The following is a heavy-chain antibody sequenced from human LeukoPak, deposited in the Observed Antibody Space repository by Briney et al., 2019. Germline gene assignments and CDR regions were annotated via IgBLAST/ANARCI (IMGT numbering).Heavy chain of an antibody. Sequence: TGGSLRLSCSASGFTFRSLAMHWVRQAPGKGLEYVSAISSNGGRTYYAHSVKGRFTISRDNSKNTLYLQMSSLRPEDTAVYYCVNQISGWVYWGQGTLVTVSS. CDR2: ISSNGGRT. D-gene: IGHD6-19*01. CDR1: GFTFRSLA. CDR3: VNQISGWVY. J-gene: IGHJ4*02. V-gene: IGHV3-64D*06.